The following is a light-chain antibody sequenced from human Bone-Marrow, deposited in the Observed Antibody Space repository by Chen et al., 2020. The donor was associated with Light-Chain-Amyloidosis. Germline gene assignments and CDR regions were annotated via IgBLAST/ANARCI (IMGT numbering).Light chain of an antibody. Sequence: SYVLTQSPSVSVAPGGTAEITCGGNNIGGESVHWYQQKSGQAPVLVVYDDRDRPSGIPERLSGSNAGTTATLIISRVEAGDEADYYCQVWDVSSDHPWVFGGGTKLTVL. CDR2: DDR. CDR3: QVWDVSSDHPWV. V-gene: IGLV3-21*02. J-gene: IGLJ3*02. CDR1: NIGGES.